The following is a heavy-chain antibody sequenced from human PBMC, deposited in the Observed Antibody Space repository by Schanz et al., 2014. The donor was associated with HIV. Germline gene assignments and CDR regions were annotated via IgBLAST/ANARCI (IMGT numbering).Heavy chain of an antibody. CDR2: IIPIFGTA. J-gene: IGHJ3*02. V-gene: IGHV1-69*06. D-gene: IGHD3-9*01. Sequence: QVQLVQSGTEVKKPGSSVKVSCKASGGTFSSSAISWVRQAPGQGLEWMGGIIPIFGTANSAQRFQGRVTTTADKSTSTAYMELSSLRSEDTAVYYCAREKFSTLTGYPQNAFDIGGQGTMVTVSS. CDR3: AREKFSTLTGYPQNAFDI. CDR1: GGTFSSSA.